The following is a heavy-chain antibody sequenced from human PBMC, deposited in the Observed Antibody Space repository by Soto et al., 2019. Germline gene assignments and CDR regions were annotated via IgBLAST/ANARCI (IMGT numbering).Heavy chain of an antibody. J-gene: IGHJ4*02. CDR1: GYTSTSYA. Sequence: ASVKVSCKASGYTSTSYAMHWVRHAPGQRLEWMGWINAGNGNTKYSQKFQGRVTITRDTSASTAYMELSSLRSEDTAVYYCARGGRFLEWLLSPFDYWGQGTLVTVSS. D-gene: IGHD3-3*01. CDR2: INAGNGNT. V-gene: IGHV1-3*01. CDR3: ARGGRFLEWLLSPFDY.